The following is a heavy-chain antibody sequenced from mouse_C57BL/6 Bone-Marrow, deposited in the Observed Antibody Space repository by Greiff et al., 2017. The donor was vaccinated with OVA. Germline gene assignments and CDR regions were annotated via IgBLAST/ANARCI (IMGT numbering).Heavy chain of an antibody. CDR1: GYTFTDYY. D-gene: IGHD1-1*01. CDR3: ARFITTVVPYFDY. Sequence: EVKLQESGPVLVKPGASVKMSCKASGYTFTDYYMNWVKQSHGKSLEWIGVINPYNGGTSYNQKFKGKATLTVDKSSSTAYMELNSLTSEDSAVYYCARFITTVVPYFDYWGQGTTLTVSS. CDR2: INPYNGGT. J-gene: IGHJ2*01. V-gene: IGHV1-19*01.